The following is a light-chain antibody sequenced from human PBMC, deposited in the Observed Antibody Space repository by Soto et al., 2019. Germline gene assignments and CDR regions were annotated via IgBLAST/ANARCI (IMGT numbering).Light chain of an antibody. CDR1: QGIRND. Sequence: AIQMTQSPSSLSASVGDRVTITCRASQGIRNDLHWFQQKPGKAPRLLIYAASHLQNGVPSRFSGGGSGTDFSLTISSLQPEDFATYYCLQDYNYPYTFGQGTKLEIK. CDR3: LQDYNYPYT. J-gene: IGKJ2*01. V-gene: IGKV1-6*01. CDR2: AAS.